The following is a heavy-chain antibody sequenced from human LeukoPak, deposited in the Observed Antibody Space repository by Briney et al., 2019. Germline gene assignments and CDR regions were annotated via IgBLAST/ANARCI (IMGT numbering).Heavy chain of an antibody. CDR2: ISGSGGST. CDR1: GFTFSKYA. Sequence: GGSLRLSCAASGFTFSKYAMSWVRQAPGKGLEWVSVISGSGGSTYYADSVKGRFTISRDSSKNTLYLQMNSLRAEDTAVYYCARAEGSSLYYFDYWGQGTLVTVSS. V-gene: IGHV3-23*01. D-gene: IGHD6-13*01. J-gene: IGHJ4*02. CDR3: ARAEGSSLYYFDY.